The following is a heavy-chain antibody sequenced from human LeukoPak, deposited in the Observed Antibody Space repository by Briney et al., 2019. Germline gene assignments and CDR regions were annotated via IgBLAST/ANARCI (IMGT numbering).Heavy chain of an antibody. CDR1: GGTFSSYA. CDR2: IIPIFGTA. Sequence: GASVTVSCKASGGTFSSYAISWVRQAPGQGLEWMGGIIPIFGTANYAQKFQGRVTITTDESTSTAYMELSSLRSEDRAVYYCARSATISSSRKYYFDYWGQGTLVTVSS. CDR3: ARSATISSSRKYYFDY. V-gene: IGHV1-69*05. D-gene: IGHD6-19*01. J-gene: IGHJ4*02.